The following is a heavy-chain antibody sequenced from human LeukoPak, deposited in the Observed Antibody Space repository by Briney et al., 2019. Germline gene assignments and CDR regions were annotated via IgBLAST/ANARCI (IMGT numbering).Heavy chain of an antibody. CDR3: ARGAIDITRWFDS. J-gene: IGHJ5*01. V-gene: IGHV3-11*04. Sequence: GGSLRLSCEASGFTFTDYYMSWIRQAPGKGLEWIAYIHSRGRTTYYADSVKGRFTISRDNAKNSLYLQMNGLRAEDTAAYYCARGAIDITRWFDSWGQGTLVTVSS. D-gene: IGHD3-3*01. CDR1: GFTFTDYY. CDR2: IHSRGRTT.